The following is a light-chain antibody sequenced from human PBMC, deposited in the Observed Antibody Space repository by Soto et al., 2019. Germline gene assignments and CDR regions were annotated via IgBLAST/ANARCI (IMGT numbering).Light chain of an antibody. V-gene: IGLV1-51*02. CDR1: SSNTGNNY. CDR2: END. Sequence: QSALTQPPSVYAAPGQKVTISCSGSSSNTGNNYVSWYQQLPGTAPKLLIYENDKRPSGIPDRFSGSKSGTSATLGITGLQTGDEADYYCATWDSSLSAGLFGTGTKVTVL. CDR3: ATWDSSLSAGL. J-gene: IGLJ1*01.